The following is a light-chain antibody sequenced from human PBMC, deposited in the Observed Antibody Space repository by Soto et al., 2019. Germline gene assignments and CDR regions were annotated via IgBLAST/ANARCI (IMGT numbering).Light chain of an antibody. V-gene: IGLV2-8*01. Sequence: QSALTQPPSASGSPGQSVTISCTGTSSDVGRYNYVSWYQQHPGKAPKLMIYEVSKWPSGVPDRFSGSKSGNTASLTVSGLQAEDDADYYCASYTGSTWVFGGGTKLTVL. CDR3: ASYTGSTWV. CDR2: EVS. J-gene: IGLJ3*02. CDR1: SSDVGRYNY.